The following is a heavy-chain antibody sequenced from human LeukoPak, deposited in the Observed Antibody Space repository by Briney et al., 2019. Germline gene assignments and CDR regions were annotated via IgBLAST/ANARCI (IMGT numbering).Heavy chain of an antibody. V-gene: IGHV1-18*01. Sequence: ASVKVSCKASGGTFSSYAISWVRQAPGQGLEWMGWISAYNGNTNYAQKLQGRVTMTTDTSTSTAYMELRSLRSDDTAVYYCARDGYSSGPGCFDYWGQGTLVTVSP. J-gene: IGHJ4*02. CDR3: ARDGYSSGPGCFDY. CDR2: ISAYNGNT. CDR1: GGTFSSYA. D-gene: IGHD6-25*01.